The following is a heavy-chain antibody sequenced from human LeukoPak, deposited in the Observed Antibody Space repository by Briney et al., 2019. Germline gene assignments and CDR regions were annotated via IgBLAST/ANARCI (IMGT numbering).Heavy chain of an antibody. Sequence: PGGSLRLSCAASGFTFSSYEMNWVRQAPGKGLEWVSYISSSGSTIYYADSVKGRFTISRDDSGDMVYLQMYSLRAEDTAVYYCARATRLDYGDYRETQYSYYYYMDVWVKGTPVTVSS. CDR1: GFTFSSYE. J-gene: IGHJ6*03. V-gene: IGHV3-48*03. CDR3: ARATRLDYGDYRETQYSYYYYMDV. D-gene: IGHD4-17*01. CDR2: ISSSGSTI.